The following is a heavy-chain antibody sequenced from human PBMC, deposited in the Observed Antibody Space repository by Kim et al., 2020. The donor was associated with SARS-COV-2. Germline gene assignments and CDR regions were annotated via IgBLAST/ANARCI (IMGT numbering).Heavy chain of an antibody. CDR2: IIPLFGTP. CDR1: GTSFSSYA. D-gene: IGHD2-2*01. CDR3: ARDVEGGHCTGASCYAALGF. J-gene: IGHJ4*02. Sequence: SVKVSCKASGTSFSSYAFSWVRQAPGQGLEWMGGIIPLFGTPNYAQKFQGRITITADKSTRRVFMELSGLRSEDTAVYYSARDVEGGHCTGASCYAALGFWGQGTLVTVSS. V-gene: IGHV1-69*06.